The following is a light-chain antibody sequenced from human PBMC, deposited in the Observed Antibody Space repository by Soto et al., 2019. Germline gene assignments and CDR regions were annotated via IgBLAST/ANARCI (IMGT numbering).Light chain of an antibody. CDR2: AAS. CDR3: QKYTNVPA. V-gene: IGKV1-27*01. CDR1: QGISNY. Sequence: DIQMPQCPSSLSASVGDRVTITCRASQGISNYLAWYQQIPGKVPKLLISAASTLQSGVPSRFSGSGSGTDFTLTISSLQPEDVATYYCQKYTNVPAFGGGTKVEIK. J-gene: IGKJ4*01.